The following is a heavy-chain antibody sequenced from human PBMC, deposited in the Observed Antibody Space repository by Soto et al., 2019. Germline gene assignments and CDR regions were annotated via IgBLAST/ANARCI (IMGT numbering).Heavy chain of an antibody. Sequence: QLQLQESGPGLVKPSETLSLTCTVSGGSISSSSYYWGWIRQPPGKGLEWIGSIYYSGSTYYSPSLKSRVTISVDTSKNQFSLKLSSVTAADTAVYYCARTYSSSWYLGYFDYWGQGTLVTVSS. J-gene: IGHJ4*02. CDR2: IYYSGST. D-gene: IGHD6-13*01. CDR1: GGSISSSSYY. V-gene: IGHV4-39*01. CDR3: ARTYSSSWYLGYFDY.